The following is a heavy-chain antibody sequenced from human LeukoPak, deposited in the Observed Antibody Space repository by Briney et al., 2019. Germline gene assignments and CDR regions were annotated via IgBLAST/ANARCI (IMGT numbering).Heavy chain of an antibody. D-gene: IGHD3-3*01. J-gene: IGHJ4*02. CDR3: ARAPHYDFWSGYSYYFDY. CDR1: GGSISSSSYY. CDR2: IYYSGST. Sequence: SETLSLTCTVSGGSISSSSYYWGWIRQPPGKGLEWIGSIYYSGSTYYNPSLKSRVTISVDTSKNQFSLKLSSVTAADTAVYYCARAPHYDFWSGYSYYFDYWGQGTLVTVSS. V-gene: IGHV4-39*07.